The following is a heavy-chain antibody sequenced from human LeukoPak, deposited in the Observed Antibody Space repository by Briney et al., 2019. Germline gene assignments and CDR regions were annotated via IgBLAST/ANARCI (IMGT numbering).Heavy chain of an antibody. CDR1: GFTFSSYW. Sequence: GGSLRLSCAASGFTFSSYWMSWVRQAPGKGLEWVANIKQDGSAKNYGDSVKGRFTISRDNAKNSLYLQMNSLRVEDTAVYYCARDLDGMDVWGQGTTVTVSS. CDR2: IKQDGSAK. CDR3: ARDLDGMDV. V-gene: IGHV3-7*01. J-gene: IGHJ6*02.